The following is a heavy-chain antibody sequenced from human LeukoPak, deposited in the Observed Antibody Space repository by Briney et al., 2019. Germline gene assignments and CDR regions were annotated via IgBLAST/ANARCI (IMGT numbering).Heavy chain of an antibody. V-gene: IGHV3-23*01. Sequence: GGSLRLSCAASGFTFSSYAMSWVRQAPGKGLEWVSAISGSGGSTYYADSVKGRFTISRDNSKNTLYLQMNSLRAEDTAVYYCAKPRTLWFGELLYEWTLDYWGQGTLVTVSS. CDR1: GFTFSSYA. J-gene: IGHJ4*02. D-gene: IGHD3-10*01. CDR2: ISGSGGST. CDR3: AKPRTLWFGELLYEWTLDY.